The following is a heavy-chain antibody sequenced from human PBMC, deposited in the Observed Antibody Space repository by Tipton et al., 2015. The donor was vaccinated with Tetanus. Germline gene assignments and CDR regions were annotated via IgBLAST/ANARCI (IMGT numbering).Heavy chain of an antibody. V-gene: IGHV4-39*01. D-gene: IGHD1-20*01. CDR1: GGSMSSSSYF. J-gene: IGHJ5*02. Sequence: TLSLTCTVSGGSMSSSSYFWAWIRQPPGKGLEWIRSIYYTGNTYYNSSLKSRVTISVDTSKNQFSLKLTSVTAADTSVYYCARHTSNWKALGFDPWGQGTLVTVSS. CDR2: IYYTGNT. CDR3: ARHTSNWKALGFDP.